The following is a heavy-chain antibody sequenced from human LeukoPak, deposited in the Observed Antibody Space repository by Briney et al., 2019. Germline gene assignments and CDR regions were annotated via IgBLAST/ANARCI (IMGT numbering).Heavy chain of an antibody. CDR3: TTPVRSGEQSTL. V-gene: IGHV3-15*01. D-gene: IGHD6-19*01. CDR1: GFTFSDYY. CDR2: IKSKTDGGTT. Sequence: PGGSLRLSCAASGFTFSDYYMSWIRQAPGKGLEWVGRIKSKTDGGTTDYAAPVKGRFTISRDDSKNTLYLQMNSLKTEDTAVYYCTTPVRSGEQSTLWGQGTLVTVSS. J-gene: IGHJ4*02.